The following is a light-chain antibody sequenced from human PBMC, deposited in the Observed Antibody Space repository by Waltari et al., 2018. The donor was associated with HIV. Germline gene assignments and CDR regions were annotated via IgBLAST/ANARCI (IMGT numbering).Light chain of an antibody. J-gene: IGLJ3*02. Sequence: SYELTQPPSVSVSPGQTARITCSGDALPQQYAYRYQQKPGQAPVLVIYKDSERPSGIPERVSGSSSGTTVTLTISGVQAEDEADYYCQSADISSWVFGGGTKLTVL. CDR1: ALPQQY. CDR3: QSADISSWV. CDR2: KDS. V-gene: IGLV3-25*03.